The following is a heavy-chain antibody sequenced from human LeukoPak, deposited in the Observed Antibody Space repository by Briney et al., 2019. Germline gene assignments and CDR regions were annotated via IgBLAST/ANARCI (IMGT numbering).Heavy chain of an antibody. V-gene: IGHV3-48*01. CDR1: GFTFSSYS. D-gene: IGHD4-17*01. CDR2: ISSSSSTI. Sequence: GGSLRLSCAASGFTFSSYSMNWVRQAPGKGLEWVSYISSSSSTIYYADSVKGRFTISRDNAKNSLYLQMNSLRAEDTAVYYCARGPLSASIRRYGDYGGADYWGQGTLVTVSS. CDR3: ARGPLSASIRRYGDYGGADY. J-gene: IGHJ4*02.